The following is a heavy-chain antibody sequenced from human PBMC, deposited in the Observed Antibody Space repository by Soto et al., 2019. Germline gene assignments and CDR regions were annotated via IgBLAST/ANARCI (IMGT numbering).Heavy chain of an antibody. CDR3: ARWDDFDYYYGVDV. J-gene: IGHJ6*02. CDR1: GGTFSNHA. V-gene: IGHV1-69*06. Sequence: ASVKVSCKASGGTFSNHAISWVRQAPGQGLEWMGGIVPMFGTSNYAQKFQARVTPTADKSTNTAYMERSSLTSEDSAVYYCARWDDFDYYYGVDVWGQGTTVTVSS. D-gene: IGHD3-16*01. CDR2: IVPMFGTS.